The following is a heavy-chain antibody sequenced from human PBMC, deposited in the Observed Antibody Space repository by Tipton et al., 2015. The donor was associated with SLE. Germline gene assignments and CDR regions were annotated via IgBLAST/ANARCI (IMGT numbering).Heavy chain of an antibody. Sequence: TLSLTCTVSGGSISSSSYYLGWIRQPPGKGLEWIGEINHSGSTTYKPPLKNRVTISVDTSKNQFSLQLSSVTAADTAVYYCARRRGSGRSFDYWGQGTLVTVSS. J-gene: IGHJ4*02. D-gene: IGHD3-10*01. V-gene: IGHV4-39*01. CDR1: GGSISSSSYY. CDR3: ARRRGSGRSFDY. CDR2: INHSGST.